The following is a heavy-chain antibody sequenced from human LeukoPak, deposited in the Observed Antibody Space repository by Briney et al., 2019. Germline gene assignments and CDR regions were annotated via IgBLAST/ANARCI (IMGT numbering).Heavy chain of an antibody. CDR1: GYTFTGYY. CDR2: INPNSGDT. CDR3: ARGLLTGIPSDY. Sequence: ASVKVSCKASGYTFTGYYMHWVRQAPGQGLEWMGWINPNSGDTNYAQKFQARVTMTRDTSISTAYMELSRLRSDDTAVYYCARGLLTGIPSDYWGQGTLVTVSS. V-gene: IGHV1-2*02. D-gene: IGHD7-27*01. J-gene: IGHJ4*02.